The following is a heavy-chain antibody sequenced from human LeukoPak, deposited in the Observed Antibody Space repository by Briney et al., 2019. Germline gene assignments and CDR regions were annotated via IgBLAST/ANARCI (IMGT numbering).Heavy chain of an antibody. CDR2: FDPEDGET. D-gene: IGHD6-6*01. Sequence: GASVTVSCKVSGYTLTELSMHWVRQAPGKGLEGMGGFDPEDGETIYAQKFQGRVTMTEDTSTDTAYMELSSLRSEDTAVYYCARGPDSSSSTDGIEYYYYYMDVWGKGTTVTVSS. J-gene: IGHJ6*03. CDR1: GYTLTELS. CDR3: ARGPDSSSSTDGIEYYYYYMDV. V-gene: IGHV1-24*01.